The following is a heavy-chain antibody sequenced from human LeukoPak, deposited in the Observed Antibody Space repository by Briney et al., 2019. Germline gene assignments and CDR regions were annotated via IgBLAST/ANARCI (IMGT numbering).Heavy chain of an antibody. CDR3: ARYYYDSSGYYYSFDF. CDR1: GFTVSSNY. V-gene: IGHV3-66*02. J-gene: IGHJ4*02. Sequence: GGSLRLSCAASGFTVSSNYMGWVRQAPGKGLEWVSIPYSGGSTDYAASVKGRFTISRDNSKNTLYHQMNSLRAEDTAVYYCARYYYDSSGYYYSFDFWGLGALVTVS. CDR2: PYSGGST. D-gene: IGHD3-22*01.